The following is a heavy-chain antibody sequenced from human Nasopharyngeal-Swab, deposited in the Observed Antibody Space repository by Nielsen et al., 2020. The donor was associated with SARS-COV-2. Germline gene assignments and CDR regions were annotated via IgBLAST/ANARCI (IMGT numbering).Heavy chain of an antibody. CDR3: ARDRRDSSGTHNWFDP. D-gene: IGHD6-19*01. CDR1: GYTFTGYY. Sequence: ASVKVSCKASGYTFTGYYMHWVRQAPGQGLEWMGWINPNSGGTNYAQKFQGWVTMTRDTSISTAYIELSRLRSDDTAVYYCARDRRDSSGTHNWFDPWGQGTPVTVSS. J-gene: IGHJ5*02. V-gene: IGHV1-2*04. CDR2: INPNSGGT.